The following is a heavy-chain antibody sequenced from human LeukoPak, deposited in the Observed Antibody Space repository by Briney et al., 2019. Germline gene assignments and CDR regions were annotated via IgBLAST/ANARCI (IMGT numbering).Heavy chain of an antibody. CDR2: ITSDGFST. CDR1: GFTFSSYW. D-gene: IGHD2-2*01. Sequence: GGSLRPSCAASGFTFSSYWMHWVRQAPGKGLVWVARITSDGFSTTYAESVKGRFTISRDNAKNTLYLQMNSLRVEDTAIYYCARDWYHAIDYWGQGALVTVS. CDR3: ARDWYHAIDY. J-gene: IGHJ4*02. V-gene: IGHV3-74*03.